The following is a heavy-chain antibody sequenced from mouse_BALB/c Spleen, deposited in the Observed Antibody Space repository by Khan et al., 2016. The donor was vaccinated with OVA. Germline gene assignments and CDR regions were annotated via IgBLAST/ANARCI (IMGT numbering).Heavy chain of an antibody. V-gene: IGHV5-17*02. J-gene: IGHJ2*01. D-gene: IGHD1-1*01. CDR1: GFTFTSFG. CDR3: ARSYFYGYYFDQ. Sequence: EVQLVESGGGLVQPGGSRKLSCVASGFTFTSFGMHWVRQAPEQGLEWVAYISGDSSTAYYTDTVKGRFTISRDNPKNTLFLQMTSLRSEDMAMYYCARSYFYGYYFDQWGQGTTLTVSS. CDR2: ISGDSSTA.